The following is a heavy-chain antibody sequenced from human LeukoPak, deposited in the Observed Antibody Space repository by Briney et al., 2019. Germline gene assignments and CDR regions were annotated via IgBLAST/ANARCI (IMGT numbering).Heavy chain of an antibody. CDR2: IGISVTTI. CDR3: ARPTTPYAFDI. CDR1: GFTFSNYY. D-gene: IGHD1-1*01. Sequence: GGSLRLSCAASGFTFSNYYMTWIRQAPGKGLEWISYIGISVTTIYYADSVKGRFTISRDNAKNSLYLQMNSLRAEDTAMYYCARPTTPYAFDIWGQGTMVTVSS. J-gene: IGHJ3*02. V-gene: IGHV3-11*01.